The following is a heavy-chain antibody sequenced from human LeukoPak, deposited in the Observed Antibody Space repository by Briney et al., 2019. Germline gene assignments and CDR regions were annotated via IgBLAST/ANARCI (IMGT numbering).Heavy chain of an antibody. J-gene: IGHJ4*02. Sequence: PGGSLRLSCAASGFTFSNAWMSWVRQAPGKGLEWVGRIKSKTDGGTTDYAAPVKGRFTISRDDSKNTLYLQMNSLKTEDTAVYYCTTDREDYDFWSGFSGVFRYFDYWGQGTLVTVSS. CDR2: IKSKTDGGTT. V-gene: IGHV3-15*01. CDR3: TTDREDYDFWSGFSGVFRYFDY. D-gene: IGHD3-3*01. CDR1: GFTFSNAW.